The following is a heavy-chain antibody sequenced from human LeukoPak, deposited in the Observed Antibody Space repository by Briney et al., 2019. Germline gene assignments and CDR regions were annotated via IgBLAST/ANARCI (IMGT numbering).Heavy chain of an antibody. CDR2: ISWNSRSI. CDR3: AKDSSSGYYRHLDY. J-gene: IGHJ4*02. Sequence: GGSLRLSCVASGFTLHDYGIHWVRQAPGKGLEWVSGISWNSRSIGYADSVKGRFTFSRDNAKNSLYLQMNSLRVEDTAFYYCAKDSSSGYYRHLDYWGQGIQVTVSS. D-gene: IGHD3-22*01. V-gene: IGHV3-9*01. CDR1: GFTLHDYG.